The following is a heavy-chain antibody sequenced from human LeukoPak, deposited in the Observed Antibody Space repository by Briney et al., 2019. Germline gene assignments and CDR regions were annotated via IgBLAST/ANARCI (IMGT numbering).Heavy chain of an antibody. J-gene: IGHJ6*02. CDR2: TYYRSKWYN. Sequence: SQTLSLTCAISGDSVSSNSAAWNWIRQSPSRGLEWLGRTYYRSKWYNDYAVSVKSRITINPDTSKNQFSLQLNSVTPEDTAVYYCAGRIQLWNYYYYGMDVWGQGTTVTVSS. CDR1: GDSVSSNSAA. CDR3: AGRIQLWNYYYYGMDV. V-gene: IGHV6-1*01. D-gene: IGHD5-18*01.